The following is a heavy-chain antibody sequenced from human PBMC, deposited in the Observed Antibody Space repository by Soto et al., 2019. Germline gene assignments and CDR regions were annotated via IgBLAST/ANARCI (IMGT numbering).Heavy chain of an antibody. Sequence: GGSLRLSCAASAFTFSSYAMSWVRQAPGKGLEWVSAISGSGGSTYYADSVKGRFTISRDNSKNTLYLQMNSLRAEDTAVYYCAKYYSGYSDYFDYWGQGTLVTVSS. CDR1: AFTFSSYA. V-gene: IGHV3-23*01. CDR2: ISGSGGST. D-gene: IGHD5-12*01. CDR3: AKYYSGYSDYFDY. J-gene: IGHJ4*02.